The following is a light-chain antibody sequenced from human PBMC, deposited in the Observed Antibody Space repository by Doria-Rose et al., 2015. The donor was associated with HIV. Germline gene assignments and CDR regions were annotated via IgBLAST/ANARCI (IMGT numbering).Light chain of an antibody. Sequence: EIVMTQSPGTLSLSPGERATLSCRASQRFSSTYLAWYQQKPGQAPSLLIYDGSTRATGIPDRFSASGSGTDFTLTINRLEPEDFALYYRHQYGTSWMFGQGTKVEI. J-gene: IGKJ1*01. CDR3: HQYGTSWM. CDR2: DGS. V-gene: IGKV3-20*01. CDR1: QRFSSTY.